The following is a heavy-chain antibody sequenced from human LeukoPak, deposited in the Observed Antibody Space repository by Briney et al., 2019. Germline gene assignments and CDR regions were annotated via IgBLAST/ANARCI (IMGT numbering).Heavy chain of an antibody. Sequence: GGSLRLSCAASGFTFSKYPMHWVRQAPGKGLEWVAVISYDVGSNTYYADSVKGRFTISRDNSKNTLDLQMNSLRAEDTAVYYCARLNLVYGYFLAATKRDYWGQGTLVTVSS. D-gene: IGHD5-18*01. CDR1: GFTFSKYP. J-gene: IGHJ4*02. V-gene: IGHV3-30-3*01. CDR3: ARLNLVYGYFLAATKRDY. CDR2: ISYDVGSNT.